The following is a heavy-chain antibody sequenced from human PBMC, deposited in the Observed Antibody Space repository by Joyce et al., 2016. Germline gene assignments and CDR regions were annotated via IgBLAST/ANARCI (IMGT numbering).Heavy chain of an antibody. CDR1: GGDFSNYT. CDR2: IIPFFGAA. V-gene: IGHV1-69*12. Sequence: QVLLVQSGAAVKRPGSSLRVSCKSSGGDFSNYTVNWVRQAPGQRLAWMGGIIPFFGAAKDAEDFQGRVTLTADQSTRTAYLELSSLTSADTAVYYCARGGTSSDHYFFYTLDVWGPGTTVIVSS. D-gene: IGHD1-14*01. CDR3: ARGGTSSDHYFFYTLDV. J-gene: IGHJ6*02.